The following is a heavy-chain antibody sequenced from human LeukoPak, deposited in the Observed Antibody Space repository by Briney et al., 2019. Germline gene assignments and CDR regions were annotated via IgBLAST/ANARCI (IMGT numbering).Heavy chain of an antibody. V-gene: IGHV1-69*05. D-gene: IGHD1-1*01. Sequence: PVKGSCKASGGTFSSYAISWVRQAPGQGLEWMGGIIPIFGTANYAQKFQGRVTITTDESTSTAYMELSSLRSEDTAVYYCARDWKSAFDIWGQGTMVTVSP. CDR2: IIPIFGTA. J-gene: IGHJ3*02. CDR1: GGTFSSYA. CDR3: ARDWKSAFDI.